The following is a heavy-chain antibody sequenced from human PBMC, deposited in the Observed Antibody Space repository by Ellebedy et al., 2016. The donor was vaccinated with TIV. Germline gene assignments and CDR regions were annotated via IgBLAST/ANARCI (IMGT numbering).Heavy chain of an antibody. D-gene: IGHD2-15*01. CDR1: GGSISSSSYY. J-gene: IGHJ4*02. Sequence: MPGGSLRLSCTVSGGSISSSSYYWGWIRQPPGKGLEWIGSIYYSGSTYYTPSLKSRVTISVDTSKNQFSLKLSSVTAADTAVYYCARRLGYCSGGSCYDRFDYWGQGTLVTVSS. CDR3: ARRLGYCSGGSCYDRFDY. V-gene: IGHV4-39*01. CDR2: IYYSGST.